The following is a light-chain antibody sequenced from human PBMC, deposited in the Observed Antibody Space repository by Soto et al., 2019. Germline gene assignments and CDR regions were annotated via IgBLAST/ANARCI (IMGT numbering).Light chain of an antibody. CDR1: RAITNH. Sequence: DVQLTQSPSPLSASVGDRVSISCRASRAITNHLNWYQQKPGEAPILLVYAASTLETGVPSRFSGSGSGTDFTLTIDSLQREDVATYFCQQNYITPLTFGGGTKVDIK. V-gene: IGKV1-39*01. CDR2: AAS. CDR3: QQNYITPLT. J-gene: IGKJ4*01.